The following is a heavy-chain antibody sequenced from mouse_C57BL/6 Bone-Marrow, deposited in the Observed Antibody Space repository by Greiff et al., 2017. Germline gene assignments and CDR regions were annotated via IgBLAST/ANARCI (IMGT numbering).Heavy chain of an antibody. V-gene: IGHV1-26*01. CDR3: ARGIYYPSWFAY. J-gene: IGHJ3*01. CDR2: INPNNGGT. D-gene: IGHD2-1*01. Sequence: VQLQQSGPELVKPGASVKISCKASGYTFTDYYMNWVKQSHGKSLEWIGDINPNNGGTSYNQKFKGKATLTVDKSSSTAYMELRSLTSEDSAVYYCARGIYYPSWFAYWGQGTLVTVSA. CDR1: GYTFTDYY.